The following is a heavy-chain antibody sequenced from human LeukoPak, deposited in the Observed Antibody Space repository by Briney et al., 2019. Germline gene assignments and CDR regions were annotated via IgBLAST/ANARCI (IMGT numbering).Heavy chain of an antibody. CDR2: IYYSGST. CDR1: GYSISSGYY. V-gene: IGHV4-38-2*02. CDR3: ARPSDY. Sequence: QPSETLSLTCTVSGYSISSGYYWGWIRQPPGKGLEWIGSIYYSGSTYYNPSLKSRVTISVDTSKNQFSLKLSSVTAADTAVYYCARPSDYWGQGTLVTVSS. J-gene: IGHJ4*02.